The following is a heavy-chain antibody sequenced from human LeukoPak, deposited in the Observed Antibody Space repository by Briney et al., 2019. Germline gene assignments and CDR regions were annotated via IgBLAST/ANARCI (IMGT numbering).Heavy chain of an antibody. CDR1: GGSISNSHYY. CDR2: IYFSGST. D-gene: IGHD3-9*01. Sequence: PSETLSLTCTVSGGSISNSHYYWAWVRQPPGGGLEWIGSIYFSGSTYYDPSLKSRVTISVDTSKNQFSLKLSSVTAADTAVYYCARGVRYFDWLDYWGQGTLVTVSS. CDR3: ARGVRYFDWLDY. V-gene: IGHV4-39*07. J-gene: IGHJ4*02.